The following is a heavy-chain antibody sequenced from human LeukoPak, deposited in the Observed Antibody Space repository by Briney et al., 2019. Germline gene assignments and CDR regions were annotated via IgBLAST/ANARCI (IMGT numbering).Heavy chain of an antibody. CDR1: GGSFSGYY. J-gene: IGHJ6*03. V-gene: IGHV4-34*01. Sequence: SETLSLTCAVYGGSFSGYYWSWIRQPPGKGLEWIGEINHSGSTNYNPSLKSRVTISVDTSKNQFSLKLSSVTAADTAVYYCARSRNYYYYYMDVWGKGTTVTVSS. CDR2: INHSGST. CDR3: ARSRNYYYYYMDV.